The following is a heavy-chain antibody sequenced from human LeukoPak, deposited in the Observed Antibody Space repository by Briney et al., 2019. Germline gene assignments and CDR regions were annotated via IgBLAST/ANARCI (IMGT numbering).Heavy chain of an antibody. Sequence: GGSLRLSCAASGFTFSSYAMSWVRQAPGKGLEWVSAISGSGGSTYYADSVKGRFTISRGNSKNTLYLQMNSLRAEDTAVYYCAKDTARPPFYYFDYWGQGTLVTVSS. J-gene: IGHJ4*02. CDR2: ISGSGGST. V-gene: IGHV3-23*01. D-gene: IGHD2-21*02. CDR3: AKDTARPPFYYFDY. CDR1: GFTFSSYA.